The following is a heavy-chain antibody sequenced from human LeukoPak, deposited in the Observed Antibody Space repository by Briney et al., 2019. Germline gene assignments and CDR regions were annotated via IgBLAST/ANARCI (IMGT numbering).Heavy chain of an antibody. Sequence: GGSLRLSCAASGFTFSSYGMHWVRQAPGKGLEWVAVISYDGSNKYYADSVKGRFTISRDNSKNTLYLQMNSLRAEDTAVYYCAKGDLWFGELSRQLDYWGQGTLVTVSS. CDR2: ISYDGSNK. V-gene: IGHV3-30*18. D-gene: IGHD3-10*01. J-gene: IGHJ4*02. CDR3: AKGDLWFGELSRQLDY. CDR1: GFTFSSYG.